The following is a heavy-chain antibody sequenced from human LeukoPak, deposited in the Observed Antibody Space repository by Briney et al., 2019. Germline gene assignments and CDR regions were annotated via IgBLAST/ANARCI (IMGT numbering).Heavy chain of an antibody. D-gene: IGHD3-22*01. CDR2: IYSGGST. J-gene: IGHJ6*03. V-gene: IGHV3-53*01. Sequence: GGSLRLSCAASGFVVSSNYMTWVRQAPGKGLEWVSVIYSGGSTYDADSVKGRFTISRDNSKNTVYLQMTSLRAEDTAVYYCARVLGHDSIGYHSDYMDVWGKGTTVTVSS. CDR3: ARVLGHDSIGYHSDYMDV. CDR1: GFVVSSNY.